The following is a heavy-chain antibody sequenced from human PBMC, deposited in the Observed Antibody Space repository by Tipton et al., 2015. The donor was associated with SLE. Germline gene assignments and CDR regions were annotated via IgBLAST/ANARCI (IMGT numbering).Heavy chain of an antibody. CDR2: ISGSGGST. V-gene: IGHV3-23*01. CDR1: GFTFSSYA. J-gene: IGHJ6*02. Sequence: SLRLSCAASGFTFSSYAMSWVRQAPGKGLEWVSAISGSGGSTYYADSVKGRFTISRDNSKNTLYLQINSLRAEDTAVYYCDTKGGYYPRGYYYGMDVWGQGTTVTVSS. CDR3: DTKGGYYPRGYYYGMDV. D-gene: IGHD3-22*01.